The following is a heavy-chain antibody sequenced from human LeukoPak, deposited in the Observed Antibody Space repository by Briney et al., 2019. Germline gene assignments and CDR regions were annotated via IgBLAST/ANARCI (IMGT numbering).Heavy chain of an antibody. J-gene: IGHJ4*02. CDR2: INPNSGGT. CDR3: ARSYSSGWYRGYYFDY. D-gene: IGHD6-19*01. V-gene: IGHV1-2*02. Sequence: ASVKVSCKASGYTFTGYYMHWVRQAPGQGLEWMGWINPNSGGTNYAQKFQGRVTMTRDTSISTAYMELSRLSSDDTAVYYCARSYSSGWYRGYYFDYWGQGTLVTVSS. CDR1: GYTFTGYY.